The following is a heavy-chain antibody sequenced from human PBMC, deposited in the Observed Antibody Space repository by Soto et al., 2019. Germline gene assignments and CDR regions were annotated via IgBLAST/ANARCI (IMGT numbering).Heavy chain of an antibody. CDR1: GYTFIMHY. CDR3: ARGDRDGYSV. J-gene: IGHJ4*02. D-gene: IGHD4-4*01. CDR2: INPNGGTT. Sequence: QVQLVQSGAEVKKPGASVKLTCKASGYTFIMHYIHWVRQAPGQGLEWMGVINPNGGTTNYAQKFQGRVTVTGDTSTSTVYMDLSSLRSEDTALYYCARGDRDGYSVWGQGTQVTVSS. V-gene: IGHV1-46*01.